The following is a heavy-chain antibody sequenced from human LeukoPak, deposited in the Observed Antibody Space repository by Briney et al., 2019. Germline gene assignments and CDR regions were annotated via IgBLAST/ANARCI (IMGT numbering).Heavy chain of an antibody. V-gene: IGHV4-34*01. CDR1: GGSFSGYY. D-gene: IGHD6-13*01. CDR3: ARNRIAAAGTGSVSWFDP. Sequence: PSETLSLTCAVYGGSFSGYYWSWIRQPPGKGPEWIGEINHSGSTNYNPSLKSRVTISVDTSKNQFSLKLSSVTAADTAVYYCARNRIAAAGTGSVSWFDPWGQGTLVTVSS. CDR2: INHSGST. J-gene: IGHJ5*02.